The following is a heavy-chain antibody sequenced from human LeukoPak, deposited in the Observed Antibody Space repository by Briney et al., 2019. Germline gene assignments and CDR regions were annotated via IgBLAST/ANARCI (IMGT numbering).Heavy chain of an antibody. CDR1: GGSITTTNY. CDR2: IAISGNT. V-gene: IGHV4-4*02. Sequence: PSETLSLTCGVSGGSITTTNYWSWVRHPPGQGLEGIGEIAISGNTNYKPSLRSRVTMSLDESKNHLSLILASVTAADTAIYYCTRESGLFSPFGHWGERTLVTVTP. CDR3: TRESGLFSPFGH. J-gene: IGHJ4*02. D-gene: IGHD1-26*01.